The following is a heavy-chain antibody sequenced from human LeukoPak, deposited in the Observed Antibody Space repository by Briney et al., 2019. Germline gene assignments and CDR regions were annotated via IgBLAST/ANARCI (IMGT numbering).Heavy chain of an antibody. CDR1: GGTFSSYA. V-gene: IGHV1-69*05. CDR3: ARDMDTAMVPGVFDY. CDR2: IIPIFGTA. J-gene: IGHJ4*02. Sequence: ASVKVSCKASGGTFSSYAISWVRQAPGQGLEWMGGIIPIFGTANYAQKFQGRDTITTDESTSTAYMELSSLRSEDTAVYYCARDMDTAMVPGVFDYWGQGTLVTVSS. D-gene: IGHD5-18*01.